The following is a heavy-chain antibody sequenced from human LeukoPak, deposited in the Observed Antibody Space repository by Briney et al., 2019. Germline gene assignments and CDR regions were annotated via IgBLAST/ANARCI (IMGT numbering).Heavy chain of an antibody. Sequence: ASVKVTCKASGYTFTGYYMHWVRQAPGQGLEWMGWINPNSGGTNYAQKFQGRVTMTRDTSISTAYMELSRLRSDDTAVYYCAREYDYGVSYDYWGQGTLVTVSS. V-gene: IGHV1-2*02. CDR3: AREYDYGVSYDY. CDR1: GYTFTGYY. J-gene: IGHJ4*02. CDR2: INPNSGGT. D-gene: IGHD4-17*01.